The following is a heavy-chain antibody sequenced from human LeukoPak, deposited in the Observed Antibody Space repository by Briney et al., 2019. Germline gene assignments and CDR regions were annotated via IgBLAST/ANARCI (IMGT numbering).Heavy chain of an antibody. CDR3: AKMNYYYISGYNYFDY. CDR1: GFTFSSYG. Sequence: GGSLRLSCAASGFTFSSYGMRWVRHAPDKGLEWVAAILVVGSNKYYADSVKGRFTLSRDNSKNTLFLQMNSLRAEDTAVYYCAKMNYYYISGYNYFDYWGQGTLVTVSS. V-gene: IGHV3-30*18. CDR2: ILVVGSNK. J-gene: IGHJ4*02. D-gene: IGHD3-22*01.